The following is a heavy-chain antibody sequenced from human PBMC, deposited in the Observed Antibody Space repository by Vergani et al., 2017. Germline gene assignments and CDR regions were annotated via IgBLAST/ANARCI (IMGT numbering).Heavy chain of an antibody. Sequence: QVQLQESGPGLVKPSETLSLTCTVSGGSISSYYWSWIRQPPGKGLEWIGYIYYSGSTNYNPSLKSRVTISVDTSKNQFSLKLSSVTAADTAVYYCARVGQAASGPVLRYFASEDYYGMDVWGQGTTVTVSS. V-gene: IGHV4-59*01. J-gene: IGHJ6*02. CDR2: IYYSGST. CDR3: ARVGQAASGPVLRYFASEDYYGMDV. D-gene: IGHD3-9*01. CDR1: GGSISSYY.